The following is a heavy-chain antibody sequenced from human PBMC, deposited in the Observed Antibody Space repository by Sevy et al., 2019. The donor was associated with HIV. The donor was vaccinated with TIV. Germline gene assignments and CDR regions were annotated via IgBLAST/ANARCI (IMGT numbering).Heavy chain of an antibody. Sequence: GGSLRLSCEVFGFNFRNYWMSWVRQAPGKGLEWVANIKHDGTKPYYLDSVKGRFTVSRDNCKKSLYLQMTGLRADDAALYYCARERDDEDKSEAKFDYWGRGTLVTVSS. D-gene: IGHD1-1*01. J-gene: IGHJ4*02. CDR2: IKHDGTKP. CDR1: GFNFRNYW. CDR3: ARERDDEDKSEAKFDY. V-gene: IGHV3-7*01.